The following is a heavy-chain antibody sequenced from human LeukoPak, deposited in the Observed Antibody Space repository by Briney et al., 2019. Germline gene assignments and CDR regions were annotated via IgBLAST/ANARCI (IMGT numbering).Heavy chain of an antibody. CDR3: ATTDTTCY. Sequence: PGGSLRLSCAASGFSFRHYGMHWVRQAPGKGLEWVAFINYDGSNKYYADSVKGRFTISRGNSKNTLYLEINSLSADDTAVYYCATTDTTCYWGQGTLVTVSS. CDR2: INYDGSNK. CDR1: GFSFRHYG. D-gene: IGHD1-14*01. J-gene: IGHJ4*02. V-gene: IGHV3-30*02.